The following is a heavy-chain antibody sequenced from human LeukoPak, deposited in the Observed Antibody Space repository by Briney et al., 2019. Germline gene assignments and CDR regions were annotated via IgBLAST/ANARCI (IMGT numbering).Heavy chain of an antibody. Sequence: ASVKVSCTASSYNISSCGFSWVRQAPGQGLEWMGWISGDNDKKNYAQKVQDRVTMTTDTSTSTVYMELSSLRSDDTAVYYCARDTTSCSCTSCYGRGFMDVWGKSTTVSVSS. J-gene: IGHJ6*03. CDR3: ARDTTSCSCTSCYGRGFMDV. V-gene: IGHV1-18*01. D-gene: IGHD2-2*01. CDR1: SYNISSCG. CDR2: ISGDNDKK.